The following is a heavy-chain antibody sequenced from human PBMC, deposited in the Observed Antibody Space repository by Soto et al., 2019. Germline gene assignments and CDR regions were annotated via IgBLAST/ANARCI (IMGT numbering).Heavy chain of an antibody. V-gene: IGHV3-23*01. CDR2: ISGSGGST. Sequence: GGSLRLSCAASGFTFRSYAMSWVRQAPGKGLEWVSAISGSGGSTYYADSVKGRFTISRDNSKNTLYLQMNSLRAEDTAVYYCAAGAYSSSTGYFDYWGQGTLVTVSS. D-gene: IGHD6-6*01. J-gene: IGHJ4*02. CDR3: AAGAYSSSTGYFDY. CDR1: GFTFRSYA.